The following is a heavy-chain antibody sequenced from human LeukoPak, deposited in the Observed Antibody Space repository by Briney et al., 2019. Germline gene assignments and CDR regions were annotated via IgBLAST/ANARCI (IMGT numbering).Heavy chain of an antibody. CDR2: INHSGST. Sequence: SETLSLTCAVYGGSFSGYYWSWIRQPPGKGLEWIGEINHSGSTNYNPSLKSRVTISVDTSKNQFSLKLSSVTAADTAVYYCARGRYENWFDPWGQGTLVTVSS. CDR3: ARGRYENWFDP. V-gene: IGHV4-34*01. J-gene: IGHJ5*02. D-gene: IGHD1-14*01. CDR1: GGSFSGYY.